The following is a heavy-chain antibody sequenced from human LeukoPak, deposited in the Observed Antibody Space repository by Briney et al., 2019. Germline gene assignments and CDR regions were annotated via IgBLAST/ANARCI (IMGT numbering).Heavy chain of an antibody. D-gene: IGHD5-24*01. CDR3: ARGRFSGRWLQMGYAFDI. CDR2: INPSGGST. Sequence: ASVKVSCKASGYTFTSYYMHWVRQAPGQGLEWMGIINPSGGSTSYAQKFQGRVTMTRDMSTSTAYMELSSLRSEDTAVYYCARGRFSGRWLQMGYAFDIWGQGTMVTVSS. V-gene: IGHV1-46*01. J-gene: IGHJ3*02. CDR1: GYTFTSYY.